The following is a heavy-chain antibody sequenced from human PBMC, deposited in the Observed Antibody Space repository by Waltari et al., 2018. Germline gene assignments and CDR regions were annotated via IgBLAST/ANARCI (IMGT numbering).Heavy chain of an antibody. Sequence: EVQLVQSGAEVKKPGESLKISCKGSGYSFTTYWIGWVRQMPGKGLEWLGIIYPGDSETRYSPSFQGQVTISADKSLSTAYLQWSSLKASDTAIYYCARRSDSWGPWDYWGQGTLVTVSS. J-gene: IGHJ4*02. CDR2: IYPGDSET. D-gene: IGHD6-13*01. CDR3: ARRSDSWGPWDY. CDR1: GYSFTTYW. V-gene: IGHV5-51*01.